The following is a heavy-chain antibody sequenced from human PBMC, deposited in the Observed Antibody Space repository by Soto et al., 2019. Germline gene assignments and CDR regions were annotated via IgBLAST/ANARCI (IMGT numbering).Heavy chain of an antibody. V-gene: IGHV5-51*01. D-gene: IGHD6-19*01. CDR3: ARRSGSGWSDY. Sequence: EVQLVQSGAEVKKPGESLKISCKSSGYRFTSYWIAWVRQMPGKGLEWMGIIYPGDSDTRYSPSFQGQVTMSADKSIDSAYLQWSSLKASDTAMDFCARRSGSGWSDYWGQGTLVTVSS. CDR1: GYRFTSYW. CDR2: IYPGDSDT. J-gene: IGHJ4*02.